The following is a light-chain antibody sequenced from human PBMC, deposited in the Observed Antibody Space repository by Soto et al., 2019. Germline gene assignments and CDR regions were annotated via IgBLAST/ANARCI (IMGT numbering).Light chain of an antibody. CDR2: DVS. CDR1: SSDVGGYNY. Sequence: QSALTQPRSVSGSPGQSVTISCTRTSSDVGGYNYVSWYQQHPGKAPKLMIYDVSKRPSGVPDRFSGSKSGNTASLTISGLQAEDEADYYCCSYAGSYTLYVFGTGTKVTVL. CDR3: CSYAGSYTLYV. J-gene: IGLJ1*01. V-gene: IGLV2-11*01.